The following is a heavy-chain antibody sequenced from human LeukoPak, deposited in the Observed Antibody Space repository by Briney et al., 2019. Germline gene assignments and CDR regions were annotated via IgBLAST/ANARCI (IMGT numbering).Heavy chain of an antibody. CDR1: GYTFTSYY. D-gene: IGHD4-11*01. J-gene: IGHJ6*02. V-gene: IGHV1-46*01. Sequence: ASVKVSCKASGYTFTSYYMHWVRQAPGQGLEWMGIINPSGGSTSYAQKFQGRVTMTRDTSTSTVYMELRSLRSDDTAVYYCARDSINPDYYYYYGIDAWGQGTTVIVSS. CDR2: INPSGGST. CDR3: ARDSINPDYYYYYGIDA.